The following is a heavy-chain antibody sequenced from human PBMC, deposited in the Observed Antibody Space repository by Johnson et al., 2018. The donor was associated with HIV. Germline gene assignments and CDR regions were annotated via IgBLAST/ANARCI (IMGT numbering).Heavy chain of an antibody. Sequence: LLVESGGVVVQPGGSLRLSCAASGFTFDDYAMHWVRQAPGKGLEWVSLISWDGGSTYYADSVKGRFTISRDNNNTSLYLQMNSLRDEDTALYYCARALGTAVGAFDIWGQGTMVTVSS. V-gene: IGHV3-43D*04. J-gene: IGHJ3*02. CDR2: ISWDGGST. CDR3: ARALGTAVGAFDI. D-gene: IGHD4-23*01. CDR1: GFTFDDYA.